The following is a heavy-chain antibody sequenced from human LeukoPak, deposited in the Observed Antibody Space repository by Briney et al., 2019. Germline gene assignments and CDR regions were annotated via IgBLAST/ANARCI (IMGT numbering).Heavy chain of an antibody. Sequence: SETLSLTCTVSGGSISSYYWNWIRQPAGKGLEWIGRICTTGSTNYNPSPTSRVTMSVDTSKNQFSLMLISVTAAGPAVFYLARGKYYYDINSYYRYFDPWGQGTLVTVSS. CDR2: ICTTGST. CDR3: ARGKYYYDINSYYRYFDP. CDR1: GGSISSYY. J-gene: IGHJ5*02. V-gene: IGHV4-4*07. D-gene: IGHD3-22*01.